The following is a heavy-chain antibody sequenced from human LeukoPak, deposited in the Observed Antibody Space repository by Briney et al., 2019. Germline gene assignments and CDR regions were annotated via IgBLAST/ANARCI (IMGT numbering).Heavy chain of an antibody. D-gene: IGHD3-10*01. CDR2: ISSSSSYI. CDR3: ARARGVPSWFDP. CDR1: GFTFSSYS. J-gene: IGHJ5*02. Sequence: GGSLRPSCAASGFTFSSYSMNWVRQAPGKGLEWVSSISSSSSYIYYADSVKGRFTISRDNAKNSLYLQMNSLRAEDTAVYYCARARGVPSWFDPWGQGTLVTVSS. V-gene: IGHV3-21*01.